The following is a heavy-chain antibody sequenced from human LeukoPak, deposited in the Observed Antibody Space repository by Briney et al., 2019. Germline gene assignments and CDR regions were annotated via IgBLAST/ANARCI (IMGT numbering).Heavy chain of an antibody. CDR2: INAGNGNT. D-gene: IGHD6-19*01. V-gene: IGHV1-3*03. CDR3: ARVVRYSSGPLTDLLPYYFDY. J-gene: IGHJ4*02. Sequence: ASVKVSCKASGYTFTSYAMHWERQAPGQRLEWMGWINAGNGNTKYSQEFQGRVTITRDTSASAVYMELSSLRSDDMAVYYCARVVRYSSGPLTDLLPYYFDYWGQGTLVTVSS. CDR1: GYTFTSYA.